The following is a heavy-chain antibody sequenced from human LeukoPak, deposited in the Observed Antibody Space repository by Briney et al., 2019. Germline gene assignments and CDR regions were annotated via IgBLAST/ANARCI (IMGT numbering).Heavy chain of an antibody. V-gene: IGHV4-31*03. CDR2: IYYSGST. D-gene: IGHD3-22*01. Sequence: SETLSLTCTVSGGSISSGGYYWSWIRQHPGKGLEWIGYIYYSGSTYYNPSLKSRVTISVDTSKNQFSLKLSSVTAADTAVYYCAHSSGYYYAWFDPWGQGTLVTVSS. CDR3: AHSSGYYYAWFDP. CDR1: GGSISSGGYY. J-gene: IGHJ5*02.